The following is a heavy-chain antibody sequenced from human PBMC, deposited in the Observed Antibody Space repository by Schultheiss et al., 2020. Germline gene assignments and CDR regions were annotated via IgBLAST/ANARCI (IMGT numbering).Heavy chain of an antibody. V-gene: IGHV4-59*12. CDR1: GGSISSYY. Sequence: SETLSLTCTVSGGSISSYYWSWIRQPPGKGLEWIGYIYYSGSTYYNPSLKSRVTISVDTSKNQFSLKLSSVTAADTAVYYCARGGTIFGVVSDYYYGMDVWGQGTTVTVSS. CDR3: ARGGTIFGVVSDYYYGMDV. D-gene: IGHD3-3*01. J-gene: IGHJ6*02. CDR2: IYYSGST.